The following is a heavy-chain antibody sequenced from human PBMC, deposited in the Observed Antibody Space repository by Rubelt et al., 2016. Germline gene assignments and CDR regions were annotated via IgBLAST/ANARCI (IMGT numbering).Heavy chain of an antibody. J-gene: IGHJ6*02. V-gene: IGHV4-39*01. CDR1: GGSISSSSYY. CDR3: AVQDYDYYYGMDV. CDR2: IYYSGST. Sequence: QLQLQESGPGLVKPSETLSLTCTVSGGSISSSSYYWGWIRQPPGKGLEWIGSIYYSGSTYYNPSLKSRVTISVDTSKNQFSLKRSSVTAADTAVYYCAVQDYDYYYGMDVWGQGTTVTVSS.